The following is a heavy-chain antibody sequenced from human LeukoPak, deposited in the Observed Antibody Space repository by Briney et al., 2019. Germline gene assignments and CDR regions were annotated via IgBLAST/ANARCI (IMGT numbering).Heavy chain of an antibody. CDR3: ARGHIVVVPPVIRDCGGDCYSDWYFDL. CDR1: GYTFTTYD. V-gene: IGHV1-8*01. CDR2: MNPHSGNT. J-gene: IGHJ2*01. Sequence: GASVKVSCKASGYTFTTYDINWVRQAAGQGLEGMGWMNPHSGNTGYAQQFQGRVTMARNTSINTSYMELTSLRSEDTAVYYCARGHIVVVPPVIRDCGGDCYSDWYFDLWGRGTLVTVSS. D-gene: IGHD2-21*02.